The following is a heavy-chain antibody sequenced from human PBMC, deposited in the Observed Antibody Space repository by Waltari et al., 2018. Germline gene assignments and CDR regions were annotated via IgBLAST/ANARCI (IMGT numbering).Heavy chain of an antibody. D-gene: IGHD2-15*01. CDR1: GGSFTGYY. V-gene: IGHV4-34*02. Sequence: QVQLQQWGAGQLQPSETLSLTCAVYGGSFTGYYWGWLRQPPGKGLEWIGEINHNGNRSDSPSLRSRITMLLDTSRGQFARKVDSVTAADTARYYCVRLEDCSGPGGNCYSGDSFALDVWGQGTTVTVSS. J-gene: IGHJ6*02. CDR2: INHNGNR. CDR3: VRLEDCSGPGGNCYSGDSFALDV.